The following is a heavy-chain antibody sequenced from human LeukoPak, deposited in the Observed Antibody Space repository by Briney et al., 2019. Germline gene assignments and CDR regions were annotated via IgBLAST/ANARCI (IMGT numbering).Heavy chain of an antibody. V-gene: IGHV3-30*18. CDR3: AKGLGTGSVLARPLHY. CDR2: ISSDGYRT. CDR1: GFTFSGYD. Sequence: GGSLRLSCAGSGFTFSGYDMHWVRQAPDKGLQWVAVISSDGYRTDYPDSVRGRFTISRDNFKNTVDLQMISVTAEDTAMYFCAKGLGTGSVLARPLHYWGQGTLVTVSS. D-gene: IGHD3-10*01. J-gene: IGHJ4*02.